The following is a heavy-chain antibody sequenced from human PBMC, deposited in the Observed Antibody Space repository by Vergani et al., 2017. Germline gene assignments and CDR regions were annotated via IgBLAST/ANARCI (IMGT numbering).Heavy chain of an antibody. J-gene: IGHJ5*02. CDR3: ARVGYQLLFWFDP. CDR2: INHSGST. D-gene: IGHD2-2*01. Sequence: QVQLQQWGAGLLKPSETLSLTCAVYGGSLSGYYWSWIRQPPGKGLEWIGEINHSGSTNYNPSLKSRVTISVDTSKNQFSLKLSSVTAADTAVYYCARVGYQLLFWFDPWGQGTLVTVSS. V-gene: IGHV4-34*01. CDR1: GGSLSGYY.